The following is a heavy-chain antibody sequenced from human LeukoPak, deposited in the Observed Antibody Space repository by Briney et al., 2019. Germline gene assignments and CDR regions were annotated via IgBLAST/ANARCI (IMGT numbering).Heavy chain of an antibody. V-gene: IGHV1-69*04. CDR1: GGTFSSYA. D-gene: IGHD2-15*01. Sequence: SVKVSCKASGGTFSSYAISWVRRAPGQGLEWMGRIIPILGIANYAQKFQGRVTITADKSTSTAYMELSSLRSEDTAVYYCARGHCSGGSCYMIDYWGQGTLVTVSS. J-gene: IGHJ4*02. CDR3: ARGHCSGGSCYMIDY. CDR2: IIPILGIA.